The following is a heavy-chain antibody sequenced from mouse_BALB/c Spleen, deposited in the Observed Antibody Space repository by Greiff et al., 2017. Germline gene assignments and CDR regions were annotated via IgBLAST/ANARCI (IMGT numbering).Heavy chain of an antibody. D-gene: IGHD2-1*01. V-gene: IGHV5-17*02. CDR3: ASYGNTWFAY. J-gene: IGHJ3*01. CDR1: GFTFSSFG. CDR2: ISSGSSTI. Sequence: EVQVVESGGGLVQPGGSRKLSCAASGFTFSSFGMHWVRQAPEKGLEWVAYISSGSSTIYYADTVKGRFTISRDNPKNTLFLQMTSLRSEDTAMYYCASYGNTWFAYWGQGTLVTVSA.